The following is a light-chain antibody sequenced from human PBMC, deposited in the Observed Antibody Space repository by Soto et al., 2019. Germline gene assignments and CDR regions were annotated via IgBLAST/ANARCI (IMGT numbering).Light chain of an antibody. CDR1: QGVSRK. CDR3: QQYHNWPIT. J-gene: IGKJ5*01. V-gene: IGKV3-15*01. Sequence: DIVMTQSPATLSVAPGERVTFSCRASQGVSRKLAWYQHKPGQAPRLLIYSASTRATGIPARFSGSGSGTEFTLTISSLQSEDFAVYYCQQYHNWPITFGQGTRLEIK. CDR2: SAS.